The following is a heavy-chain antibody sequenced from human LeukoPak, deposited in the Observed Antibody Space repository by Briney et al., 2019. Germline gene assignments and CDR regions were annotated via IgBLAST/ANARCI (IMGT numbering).Heavy chain of an antibody. V-gene: IGHV7-4-1*02. J-gene: IGHJ4*02. D-gene: IGHD3-22*01. CDR1: GYTFTSYG. CDR3: ASCNDSSGYFAY. CDR2: VNTNTGNP. Sequence: AASVKVSCKASGYTFTSYGISWVRQAPGQGLEYMGWVNTNTGNPTYAQGFTGRFVFSSDSSVSTAYLQITSLKADDSAIYFCASCNDSSGYFAYWGQGTLVTVSS.